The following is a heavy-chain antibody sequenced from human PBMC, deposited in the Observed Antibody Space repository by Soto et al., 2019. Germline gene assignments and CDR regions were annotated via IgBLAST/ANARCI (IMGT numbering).Heavy chain of an antibody. Sequence: EVQLVGSGGGLVQPGGSLRLSCAASGFTFSDHSMDWVRQAPGKGLQWVGRSKNKADSYTTEYAASVKGRFTISRDGSENSLYLQMNSLKTEDTAVYYCTVWGSGNDFGAAWGQGILVTVSS. CDR3: TVWGSGNDFGAA. CDR2: SKNKADSYTT. J-gene: IGHJ1*01. CDR1: GFTFSDHS. V-gene: IGHV3-72*01. D-gene: IGHD3-10*01.